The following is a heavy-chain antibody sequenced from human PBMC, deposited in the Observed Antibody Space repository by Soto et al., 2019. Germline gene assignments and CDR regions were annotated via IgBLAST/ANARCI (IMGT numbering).Heavy chain of an antibody. D-gene: IGHD2-2*01. CDR2: ISSSGWTT. Sequence: GGPLRLSCAASGFTFVDYYMSWIRQAPGKGLEWVSYISSSGWTTYYADSVRGRFTNSRDNAKKSMYLQMNSLRAEDTAIYYCARGWGCSSTGGYFRSMAYWGQGILVTVSS. J-gene: IGHJ4*02. CDR1: GFTFVDYY. V-gene: IGHV3-11*01. CDR3: ARGWGCSSTGGYFRSMAY.